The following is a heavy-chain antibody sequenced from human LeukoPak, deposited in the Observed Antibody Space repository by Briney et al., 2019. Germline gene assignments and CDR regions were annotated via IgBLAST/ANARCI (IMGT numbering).Heavy chain of an antibody. CDR1: GYTFTSYG. V-gene: IGHV1-18*01. CDR2: LSTYNGNT. D-gene: IGHD5-24*01. J-gene: IGHJ4*02. Sequence: ASVKVSCKASGYTFTSYGISWVTQAPGQGLEWMGWLSTYNGNTNYAQTLQGRVTMTTDTSTSTAYMELRSLRSDDTAVYYCARVMRRDGYNRPLDYWGQGTLVTVSS. CDR3: ARVMRRDGYNRPLDY.